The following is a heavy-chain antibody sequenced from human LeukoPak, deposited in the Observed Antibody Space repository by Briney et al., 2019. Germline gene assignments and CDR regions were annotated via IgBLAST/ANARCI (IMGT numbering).Heavy chain of an antibody. D-gene: IGHD3-3*01. J-gene: IGHJ4*02. CDR3: ARGGYDFWSGYYSRGQGLDY. CDR2: INHSGST. V-gene: IGHV4-34*01. Sequence: SETLSLTCAVYGGSFSGYYWSWIRQPPGKGLEWLGEINHSGSTNYNPSLKSRVTISVDTSKNQFSLKLSSVTAADTAVYYCARGGYDFWSGYYSRGQGLDYWGQGTLVTVSS. CDR1: GGSFSGYY.